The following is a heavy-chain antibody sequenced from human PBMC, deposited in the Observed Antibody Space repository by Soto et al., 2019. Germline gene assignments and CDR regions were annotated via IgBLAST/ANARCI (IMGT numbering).Heavy chain of an antibody. V-gene: IGHV4-4*02. D-gene: IGHD3-10*01. CDR3: AKKGYYASGRINLFDS. CDR1: GDSINNTYW. CDR2: IYHTGGR. J-gene: IGHJ4*02. Sequence: PSETLSLTCFVSGDSINNTYWWSWVRQAPGKGPEWIGEIYHTGGRSYMPSLRGRITLSVDTSKNQFSLKLTSVTAADTAVYYCAKKGYYASGRINLFDSWGQGTLVTVSS.